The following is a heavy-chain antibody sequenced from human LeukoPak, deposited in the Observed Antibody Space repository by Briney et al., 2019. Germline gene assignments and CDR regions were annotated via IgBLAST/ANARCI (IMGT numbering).Heavy chain of an antibody. CDR2: ISSGSTI. CDR3: ARESIAVAGAPFGY. D-gene: IGHD6-19*01. CDR1: GFTFSSYE. Sequence: GGSLRLSCAASGFTFSSYEMNWVRQAPGKGLEWVSYISSGSTIYDADSVKGRFTISRDNAKNSLYLQMNSLRAEDTAVYYCARESIAVAGAPFGYWGQGTLVTVSS. V-gene: IGHV3-48*03. J-gene: IGHJ4*02.